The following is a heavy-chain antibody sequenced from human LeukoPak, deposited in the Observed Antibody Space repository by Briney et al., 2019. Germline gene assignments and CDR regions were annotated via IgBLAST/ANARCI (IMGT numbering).Heavy chain of an antibody. J-gene: IGHJ4*02. CDR1: GGSISSNY. D-gene: IGHD4-17*01. CDR2: IYYSGST. V-gene: IGHV4-59*01. CDR3: ARSTVTTPDDY. Sequence: SETLSLTCTVSGGSISSNYWSWIRQPPGKGLEWIGYIYYSGSTNYNPSLKSRVTISVDTSKNQFSLKLSSATAADTAVYYCARSTVTTPDDYWGQGTLVTVSS.